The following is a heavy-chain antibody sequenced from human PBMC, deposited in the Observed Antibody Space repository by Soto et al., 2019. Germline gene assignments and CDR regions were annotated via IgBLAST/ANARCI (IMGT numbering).Heavy chain of an antibody. Sequence: KTSETLSLTCAVSGYSINSDYYWGWIRQPPGKGLEWIGSVAHSGRTYYSPSLRSRLTIFIDTSKNQFSLRLTSVTAADTAMYFCSKKGCYPSGKINLFDSWGRGTLVTVSS. CDR1: GYSINSDYY. D-gene: IGHD3-10*01. V-gene: IGHV4-38-2*01. CDR3: SKKGCYPSGKINLFDS. CDR2: VAHSGRT. J-gene: IGHJ4*02.